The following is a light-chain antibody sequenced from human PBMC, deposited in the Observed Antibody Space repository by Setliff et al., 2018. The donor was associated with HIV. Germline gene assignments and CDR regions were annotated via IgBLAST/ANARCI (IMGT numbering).Light chain of an antibody. Sequence: QSVLTQPASVSGSPGQSITISCTGTSSDVGSYNYVSWYQQHPGKAPKLMISEVTKRPSGVPDRFSGSKSANTASLTVSGLQAEDEADYYCSAYAGSNNYGVFGTGTKVTVL. J-gene: IGLJ1*01. CDR2: EVT. CDR3: SAYAGSNNYGV. V-gene: IGLV2-8*01. CDR1: SSDVGSYNY.